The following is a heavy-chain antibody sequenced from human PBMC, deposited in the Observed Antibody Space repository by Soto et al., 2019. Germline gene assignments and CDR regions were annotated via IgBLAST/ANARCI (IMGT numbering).Heavy chain of an antibody. J-gene: IGHJ4*02. CDR3: AKDSGPGSGPYSGAYYSSQDY. V-gene: IGHV3-23*01. Sequence: GGSLRLSCATSGFIFGNYAMSWVRHAPGKGLEWVSAISGNAGSTYYADSVKGRFAISRDNSKNTLYLKMNSLTAGDTAIYYCAKDSGPGSGPYSGAYYSSQDYWGQGTLVTVSS. CDR2: ISGNAGST. D-gene: IGHD1-26*01. CDR1: GFIFGNYA.